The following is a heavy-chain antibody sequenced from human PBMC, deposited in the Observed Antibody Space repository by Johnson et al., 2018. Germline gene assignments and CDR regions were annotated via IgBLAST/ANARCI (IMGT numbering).Heavy chain of an antibody. J-gene: IGHJ3*02. CDR3: ARVMDDGDYFAEGDAFDI. V-gene: IGHV1-18*01. Sequence: QVQLVQSGAEVKKPGASVKVSCKASGYTFTSYGISWVRQAPGQGLEWMGWISAYNGNTNYAQKLQGRVTMTTDTSTSTAYMELRSLRSDDTAVYYCARVMDDGDYFAEGDAFDIWGQGAMVTVSS. CDR1: GYTFTSYG. CDR2: ISAYNGNT. D-gene: IGHD4-17*01.